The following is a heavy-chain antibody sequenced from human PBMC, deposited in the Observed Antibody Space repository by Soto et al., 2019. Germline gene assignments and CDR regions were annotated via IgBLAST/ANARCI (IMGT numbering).Heavy chain of an antibody. CDR2: FDPEDGET. CDR3: ATAPGVLNAFDI. Sequence: ASVKVSCKVSGYTLTELSMHWVRQAPGKGLEWMGGFDPEDGETIYAQKFQGRVTMTEDTSTDTAYMELSSLRSEDTAVYYCATAPGVLNAFDIWGQGTMVTVSS. V-gene: IGHV1-24*01. J-gene: IGHJ3*02. CDR1: GYTLTELS.